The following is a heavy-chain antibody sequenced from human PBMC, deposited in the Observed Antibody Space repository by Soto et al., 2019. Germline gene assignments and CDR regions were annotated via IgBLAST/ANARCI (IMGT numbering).Heavy chain of an antibody. Sequence: QVQLVESGGGVVQPGRSLRLSCAASGFTFSTYGMHWVRQAPGKGLEWVAVISHDGSNKYYADSVKGRFTISRDNSKKTLYVQMNSLRAEDTAVYYCAKDRYGERFVFDPWGQGTLVTVSS. J-gene: IGHJ5*02. CDR3: AKDRYGERFVFDP. D-gene: IGHD4-17*01. V-gene: IGHV3-30*18. CDR1: GFTFSTYG. CDR2: ISHDGSNK.